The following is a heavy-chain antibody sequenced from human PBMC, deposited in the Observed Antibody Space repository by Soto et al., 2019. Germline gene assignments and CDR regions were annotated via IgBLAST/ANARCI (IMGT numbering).Heavy chain of an antibody. Sequence: GGSLRLSCAASGFAIRNYEMNWGRQAPGKGLEWVSYINSGGISKKYTDSVEGRFTISRDTALNSLYLQMDSLRDEDTAIYYCARENSGDAFDFWGQGILVTVSS. CDR1: GFAIRNYE. J-gene: IGHJ4*02. D-gene: IGHD4-17*01. CDR2: INSGGISK. CDR3: ARENSGDAFDF. V-gene: IGHV3-48*03.